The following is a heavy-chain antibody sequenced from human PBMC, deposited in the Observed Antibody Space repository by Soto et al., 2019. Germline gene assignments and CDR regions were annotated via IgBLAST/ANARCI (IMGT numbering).Heavy chain of an antibody. CDR2: ISAHNGNT. J-gene: IGHJ4*02. V-gene: IGHV1-18*01. Sequence: QVQLVQSGAEVKKPGASVKVSCKASGYSFTSHGINWVRQAPGQGLELMGWISAHNGNTNYAQKFQGRVTMTTDTSTSTAYLDLRSLRSDDTAVYYCARDQGFYCTNGVCFPLDYWGQGTPVTVSS. CDR3: ARDQGFYCTNGVCFPLDY. CDR1: GYSFTSHG. D-gene: IGHD2-8*01.